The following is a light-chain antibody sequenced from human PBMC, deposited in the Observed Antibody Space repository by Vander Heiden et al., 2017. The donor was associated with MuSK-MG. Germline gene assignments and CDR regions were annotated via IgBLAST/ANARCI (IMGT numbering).Light chain of an antibody. CDR3: QKYNSAPTWT. V-gene: IGKV1-27*01. Sequence: DIRMTQSPSSLSASVGDRVTITCRASQGISNYLAWYQQKPGKVPKLLIYAASTLQSGVPSRFSGSGSGTDFTLTISSLQPEDVATYYFQKYNSAPTWTFGEGTKVEIK. J-gene: IGKJ1*01. CDR1: QGISNY. CDR2: AAS.